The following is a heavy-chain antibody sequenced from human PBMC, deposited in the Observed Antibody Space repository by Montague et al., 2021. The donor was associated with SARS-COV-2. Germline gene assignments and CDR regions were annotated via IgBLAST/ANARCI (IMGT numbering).Heavy chain of an antibody. D-gene: IGHD3-10*01. J-gene: IGHJ4*02. V-gene: IGHV4-59*01. CDR2: IHYSGSN. CDR3: ARSLDPSGTYYLPY. Sequence: SETLSLTCSVSGGSIGSYYWSWLRQPPGKGLEWIGHIHYSGSNIYSPSFKSRVTISIDTPKNQFSLKLSSLTAADTAVYYCARSLDPSGTYYLPYWGQGTLVTVSS. CDR1: GGSIGSYY.